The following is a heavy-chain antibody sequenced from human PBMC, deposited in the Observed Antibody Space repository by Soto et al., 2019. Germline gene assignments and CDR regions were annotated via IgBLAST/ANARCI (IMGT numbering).Heavy chain of an antibody. J-gene: IGHJ4*02. CDR2: INPGRGST. D-gene: IGHD1-1*01. Sequence: QVQLVQSGAEVKKPGASVKVSCKASGYTFTNYHIHWVRQAPGQGLEWMGIINPGRGSTTYEHKFQGRVTMTRDTATSTVYMELDSLRSDDTAVYFCARISNSLPDYCGQGTLVTVSS. CDR1: GYTFTNYH. CDR3: ARISNSLPDY. V-gene: IGHV1-46*01.